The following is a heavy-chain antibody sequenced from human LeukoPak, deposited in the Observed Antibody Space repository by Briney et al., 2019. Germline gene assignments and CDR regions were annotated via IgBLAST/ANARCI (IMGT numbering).Heavy chain of an antibody. Sequence: GGSLRLSCAASGFTFSSYSMNWVRQAPGKGLEWVSSISSSSSYIYYADSVKGRFTISRDNAKNSLYLQMNSLRAEDTAVYYCARLGPDDAFDIWGQGTMVTVSS. CDR3: ARLGPDDAFDI. CDR1: GFTFSSYS. J-gene: IGHJ3*02. CDR2: ISSSSSYI. V-gene: IGHV3-21*01.